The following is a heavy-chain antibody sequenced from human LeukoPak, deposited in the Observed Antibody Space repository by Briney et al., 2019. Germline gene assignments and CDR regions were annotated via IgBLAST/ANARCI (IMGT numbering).Heavy chain of an antibody. D-gene: IGHD3-22*01. CDR1: GFTFSSYA. CDR2: ISGSGGST. CDR3: AKDSYYYDSSGYSD. Sequence: GGSLRLSCAASGFTFSSYAMSWVRQAPGKGLEWVSAISGSGGSTYYADSVKGRFTISRDNSKNTLYLQMNSLRAEDTAEYYCAKDSYYYDSSGYSDWGQGTLVTVSS. V-gene: IGHV3-23*01. J-gene: IGHJ4*02.